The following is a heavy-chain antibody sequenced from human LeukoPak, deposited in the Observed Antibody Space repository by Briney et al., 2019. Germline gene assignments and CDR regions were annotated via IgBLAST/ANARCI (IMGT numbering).Heavy chain of an antibody. CDR3: ARFGSGDGMDV. CDR2: IYHSWST. V-gene: IGHV4-30-2*01. CDR1: GGSISSGGYS. D-gene: IGHD2-15*01. Sequence: SETLSLTCAVSGGSISSGGYSWRWIRQPPGKGLEWLGYIYHSWSTYYNPSVKSRVTISVDRSKNQFSLKLSSVTAADTAVYYCARFGSGDGMDVWGQGTTVSVSS. J-gene: IGHJ6*02.